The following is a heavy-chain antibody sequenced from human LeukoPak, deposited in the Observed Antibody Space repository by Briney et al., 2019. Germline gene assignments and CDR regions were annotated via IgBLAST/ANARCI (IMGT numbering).Heavy chain of an antibody. Sequence: AGSLRLSCAASGSTFSSYAMHWVRQPPGKGLEWVAVISYDASNKYYADSVKGRFTTSRDNSKSTLYRQMNSLRAEDTAVYYCARRMYYYDSSGFDYWGEGTLVTVPS. V-gene: IGHV3-30-3*01. CDR2: ISYDASNK. CDR1: GSTFSSYA. CDR3: ARRMYYYDSSGFDY. J-gene: IGHJ4*02. D-gene: IGHD3-22*01.